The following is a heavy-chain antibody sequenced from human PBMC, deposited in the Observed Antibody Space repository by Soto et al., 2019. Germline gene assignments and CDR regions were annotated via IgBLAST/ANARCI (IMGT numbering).Heavy chain of an antibody. CDR2: IYWNDDK. CDR1: GFSLSTSGVG. D-gene: IGHD3-10*01. J-gene: IGHJ4*02. Sequence: KSGPTLVNPTQPLTLTCTFSGFSLSTSGVGVGWIRQPPGKALEWLALIYWNDDKRYSPSLKSRLTITKDTSKNQVVLTMTNMDPVDTATYYCAHRGTVWFGELYFDYWGQGTLVTVSS. CDR3: AHRGTVWFGELYFDY. V-gene: IGHV2-5*01.